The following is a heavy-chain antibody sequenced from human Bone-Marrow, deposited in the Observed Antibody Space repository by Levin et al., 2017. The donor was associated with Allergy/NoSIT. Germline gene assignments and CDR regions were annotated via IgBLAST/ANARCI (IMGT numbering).Heavy chain of an antibody. V-gene: IGHV3-30*18. Sequence: GGSLRLSCAASGFIFSSYGMHWVRQAPGKGLEGVAVILYDGSNKYYADSVKGRFTISRDISRNTLYLEMNSLRAEETAVYYCAKELFGGLDYWGQGILVTVSS. CDR1: GFIFSSYG. D-gene: IGHD3-3*01. J-gene: IGHJ4*02. CDR2: ILYDGSNK. CDR3: AKELFGGLDY.